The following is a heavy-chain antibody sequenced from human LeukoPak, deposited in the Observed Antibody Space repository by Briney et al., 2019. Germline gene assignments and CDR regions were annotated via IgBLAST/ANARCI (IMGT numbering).Heavy chain of an antibody. CDR1: GFTFSSYS. D-gene: IGHD5-18*01. Sequence: GGSLRLSCAASGFTFSSYSMNWVRQAPGKGLEWVSSISSGSKYIYNADSVKGRFTISRDNAKNSLYLQMNSLRAEDTAVYYCARALSYSYGSMDFWGQGTLVIVS. J-gene: IGHJ4*02. CDR3: ARALSYSYGSMDF. V-gene: IGHV3-21*01. CDR2: ISSGSKYI.